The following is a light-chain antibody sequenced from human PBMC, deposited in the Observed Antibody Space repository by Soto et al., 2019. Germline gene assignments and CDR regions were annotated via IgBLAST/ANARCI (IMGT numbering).Light chain of an antibody. J-gene: IGLJ1*01. CDR1: GSDVGVYKF. CDR3: GSYTGSIYV. V-gene: IGLV2-14*01. CDR2: EVS. Sequence: SALTHPAYVFGSPGRAFTISCTGTGSDVGVYKFVSWYQQHPGKAPKLMIYEVSNRPSGVSSRFSGSKSGNTASLTISGLQAEDEADYYCGSYTGSIYVSGHGTKVTVL.